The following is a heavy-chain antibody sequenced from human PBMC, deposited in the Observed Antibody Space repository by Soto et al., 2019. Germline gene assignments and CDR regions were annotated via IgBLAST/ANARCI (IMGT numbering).Heavy chain of an antibody. V-gene: IGHV4-39*01. CDR3: ARCTPDLLQSNFLSGYYLSYFDY. CDR1: GGSISSITYY. Sequence: QLQLQESGPALVKPSETLSLTCTVSGGSISSITYYWGWIRQSPEKGLEWIGYIHYGGSTYYNPSLECSVTISLGISMNQFSLRLTSMNAADTGVYYCARCTPDLLQSNFLSGYYLSYFDYWGQGSLVTVSA. J-gene: IGHJ4*02. D-gene: IGHD3-3*01. CDR2: IHYGGST.